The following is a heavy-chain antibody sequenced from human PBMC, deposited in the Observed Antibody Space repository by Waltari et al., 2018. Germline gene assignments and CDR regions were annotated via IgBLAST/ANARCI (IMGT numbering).Heavy chain of an antibody. V-gene: IGHV4-39*01. Sequence: QLQLQASGPGLVKPSETLSLPCSVSGDSINKSKYYWAWIRQPPGKGLESIGSIFYSGSTYHNPSLKSRVTMSVDPSRNEFYLKLKSVTAADTATYYCARLTVVGATRWFEPWGQGTQVSVSS. CDR1: GDSINKSKYY. J-gene: IGHJ5*02. CDR3: ARLTVVGATRWFEP. D-gene: IGHD1-26*01. CDR2: IFYSGST.